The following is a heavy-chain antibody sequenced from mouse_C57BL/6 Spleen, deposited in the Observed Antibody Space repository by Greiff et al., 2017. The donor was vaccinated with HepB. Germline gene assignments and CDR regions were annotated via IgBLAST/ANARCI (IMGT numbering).Heavy chain of an antibody. CDR1: GFTFSDAW. Sequence: EVKLQESGGGLVQPGGSMKLSCAASGFTFSDAWMDWVRQSPEKGLEWVAEIRNKTNNHATYYAVSVKGRFTISRGDSKSRVYLQTNSLRAEDTGIYYCRSYYDGSEECWGQGTTLTVAT. CDR3: RSYYDGSEEC. CDR2: IRNKTNNHAT. D-gene: IGHD1-1*01. V-gene: IGHV6-6*01. J-gene: IGHJ2*01.